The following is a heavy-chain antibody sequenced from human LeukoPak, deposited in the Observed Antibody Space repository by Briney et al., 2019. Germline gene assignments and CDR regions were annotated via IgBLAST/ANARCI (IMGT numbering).Heavy chain of an antibody. CDR2: ISGGGDK. CDR3: AKKYYYGSGSYIFHFDH. D-gene: IGHD3-10*01. Sequence: PGGSLRLSCAASGFTFSTYAMSWVRQAPGKGLEWVTTISGGGDKQYADHVKGRFTVSRDDSKSTLSLQMNSLRAEDTALYYCAKKYYYGSGSYIFHFDHWGQGTPVTVSS. CDR1: GFTFSTYA. V-gene: IGHV3-23*01. J-gene: IGHJ4*02.